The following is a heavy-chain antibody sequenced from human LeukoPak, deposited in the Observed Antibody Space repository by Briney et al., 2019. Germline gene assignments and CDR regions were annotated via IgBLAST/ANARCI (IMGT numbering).Heavy chain of an antibody. Sequence: SETLSLTCAVYTGSFSGYYGSWIRQPPGKGMEWIGEINHSGSTNYNPSLKSRVTISVDTYKNQFCLKLSSVNAADTAVYYCARARGYSYGYYYYYMDVWGKGTTVTVSS. CDR2: INHSGST. J-gene: IGHJ6*03. CDR3: ARARGYSYGYYYYYMDV. D-gene: IGHD5-18*01. CDR1: TGSFSGYY. V-gene: IGHV4-34*01.